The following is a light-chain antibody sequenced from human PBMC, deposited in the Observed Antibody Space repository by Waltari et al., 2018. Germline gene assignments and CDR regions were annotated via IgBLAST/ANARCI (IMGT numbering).Light chain of an antibody. CDR3: QQYSNWPYT. J-gene: IGKJ2*01. Sequence: VMTQSPDTLSVAPGERVTLSCRASQSVPTNLAWYQQKPGQPPRLLIYVASTRATGVPARFSGSGSGTEFTLTISSLESEDFAVYYCQQYSNWPYTFGQGTKLEIK. CDR1: QSVPTN. CDR2: VAS. V-gene: IGKV3-15*01.